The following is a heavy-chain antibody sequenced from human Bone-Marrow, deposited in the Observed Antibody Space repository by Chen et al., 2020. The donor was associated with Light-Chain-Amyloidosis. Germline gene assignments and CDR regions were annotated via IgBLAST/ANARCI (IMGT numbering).Heavy chain of an antibody. Sequence: EVQLEQAGPEVNKPGESLKISCKGSGCTFPNYWIGWVRQLPGKGLELMGVIYPDDSDARYSPSFEGQVTISADKSITTAYLQWRSLKASDTAMYYCARRRDGYNFDYWGQGTLVTVSS. J-gene: IGHJ4*02. V-gene: IGHV5-51*01. CDR3: ARRRDGYNFDY. D-gene: IGHD5-12*01. CDR1: GCTFPNYW. CDR2: IYPDDSDA.